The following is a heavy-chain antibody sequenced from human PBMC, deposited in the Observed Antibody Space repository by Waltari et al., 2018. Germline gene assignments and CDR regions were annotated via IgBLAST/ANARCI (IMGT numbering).Heavy chain of an antibody. V-gene: IGHV3-33*03. D-gene: IGHD3-10*01. Sequence: QVQLVESWGGVVQPGKSLRLSCVASGFSLCIYGMHWVRQTPGRGLEWVALTWSDGSVEYYADSVRGRFTVSRDNSKNILYLDMDSLRVDDTATYYCAKDAFGNTYLDYWGQGTLVTVSS. CDR1: GFSLCIYG. CDR2: TWSDGSVE. CDR3: AKDAFGNTYLDY. J-gene: IGHJ4*02.